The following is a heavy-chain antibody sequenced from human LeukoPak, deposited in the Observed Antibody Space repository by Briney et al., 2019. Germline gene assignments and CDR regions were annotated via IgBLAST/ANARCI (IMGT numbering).Heavy chain of an antibody. CDR3: ARQGPTEDY. V-gene: IGHV4-61*02. D-gene: IGHD1-14*01. Sequence: NPSETLSLTCTVSGGSISSGSYYWSWIRQPAGKGLEWIGRIYTSGSTNYNPSLKSRVTISVDTSKNQFSLKLSSVTAADTAVYYCARQGPTEDYWGQGTLVTVSS. J-gene: IGHJ4*02. CDR1: GGSISSGSYY. CDR2: IYTSGST.